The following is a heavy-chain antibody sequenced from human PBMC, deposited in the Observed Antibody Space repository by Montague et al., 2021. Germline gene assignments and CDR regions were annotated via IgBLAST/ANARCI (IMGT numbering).Heavy chain of an antibody. V-gene: IGHV4-59*08. J-gene: IGHJ4*02. CDR1: GGSISEFY. Sequence: SETLSTCTVTGGSISEFYWSWIRQSPEKGLEWIGYIYDSGTTNYNPSLKSRVTISADTSMNQFSLNLRSVTAADTAVYFCARRLGIRAPFDYWGQGTLVTVSS. CDR2: IYDSGTT. CDR3: ARRLGIRAPFDY. D-gene: IGHD7-27*01.